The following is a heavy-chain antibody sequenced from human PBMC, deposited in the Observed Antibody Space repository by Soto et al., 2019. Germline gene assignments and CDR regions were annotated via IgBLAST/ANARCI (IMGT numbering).Heavy chain of an antibody. V-gene: IGHV3-21*01. J-gene: IGHJ6*02. CDR3: ASLAGYCGGGSCYPDYYGLDV. CDR2: ISSSSSDI. D-gene: IGHD2-15*01. CDR1: GITFSSYS. Sequence: EVQLVESGGGLVKPGGSVRLSCAASGITFSSYSMNWVRQAPGKGLEWVSSISSSSSDIYYADRVKGRFTISRDNAKNSLYVQMNSLRAEDTAVYYCASLAGYCGGGSCYPDYYGLDVWGQGTTVTVSS.